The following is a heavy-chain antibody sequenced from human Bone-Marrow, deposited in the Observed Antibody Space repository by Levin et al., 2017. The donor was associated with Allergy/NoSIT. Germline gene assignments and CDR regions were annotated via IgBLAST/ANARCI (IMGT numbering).Heavy chain of an antibody. CDR1: GGSFSGYY. Sequence: PSETLSLTCAVYGGSFSGYYWSWIRQPPGKGLEWIGEINHSGSTNYNPSLKSRVTISVDTSKNQFSLKLSSVTAADTAVYYCARVAWIQLWGVDYWGQGTLVTVSS. D-gene: IGHD5-18*01. CDR2: INHSGST. V-gene: IGHV4-34*01. CDR3: ARVAWIQLWGVDY. J-gene: IGHJ4*02.